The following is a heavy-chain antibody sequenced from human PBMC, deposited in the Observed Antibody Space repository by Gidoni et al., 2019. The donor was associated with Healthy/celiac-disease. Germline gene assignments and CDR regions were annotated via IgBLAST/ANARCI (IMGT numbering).Heavy chain of an antibody. CDR2: INPNSGGT. D-gene: IGHD3-10*01. CDR3: AREWGYGSGSYYNPGGYYYYYMDV. J-gene: IGHJ6*03. Sequence: QVQLVQSGAEVKKPGASVKVSCQASGYTFTGYYLHWVRQAPGQGLEWMGWINPNSGGTNYAQKFQGRVTMTRDTSISTAYMELSRLRSDDTAVYYCAREWGYGSGSYYNPGGYYYYYMDVWGKGTTVTVSS. CDR1: GYTFTGYY. V-gene: IGHV1-2*02.